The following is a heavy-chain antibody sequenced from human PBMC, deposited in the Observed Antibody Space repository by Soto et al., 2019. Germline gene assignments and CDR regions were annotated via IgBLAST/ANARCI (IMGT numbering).Heavy chain of an antibody. Sequence: QLQLQESGSGLVKPSQTLSLTCAVSGGSISSGGYSWSWIRQPPGKGLEWIGYIYHSGSTYYNPSLKRRVTISVDRSKNQFSLKLSFVTAADTAVYYCARASGYSYGYTWFDPWGQGTLVTVSS. J-gene: IGHJ5*02. D-gene: IGHD5-18*01. CDR3: ARASGYSYGYTWFDP. CDR2: IYHSGST. V-gene: IGHV4-30-2*01. CDR1: GGSISSGGYS.